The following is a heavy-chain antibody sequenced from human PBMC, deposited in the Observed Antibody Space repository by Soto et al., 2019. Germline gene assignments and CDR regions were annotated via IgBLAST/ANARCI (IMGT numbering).Heavy chain of an antibody. Sequence: GSLRLSCAASGFTFSIAWMNWVRQAPGKGLEWVGRIKSKTDGGTTDYAAPVKGRFTISRDDSKNTLYLQMNSLKTEDTAVYYCTTDAAPPPPVAGSDYWGQGTLVTVSS. V-gene: IGHV3-15*07. CDR1: GFTFSIAW. CDR2: IKSKTDGGTT. J-gene: IGHJ4*02. CDR3: TTDAAPPPPVAGSDY. D-gene: IGHD6-19*01.